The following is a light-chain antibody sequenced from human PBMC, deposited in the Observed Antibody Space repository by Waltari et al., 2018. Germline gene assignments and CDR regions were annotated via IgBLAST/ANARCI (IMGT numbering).Light chain of an antibody. CDR2: AAS. Sequence: DIQLTQSPSSVAASVGDTVTITCRASQGISSWLVWYQQKPGKAPKLLIYAASGSPGGVPSRFSGSGSGTDFTLTINSLQPEDFATYYCQQTDTFPRTFGQGTRLEIK. J-gene: IGKJ5*01. V-gene: IGKV1-12*01. CDR3: QQTDTFPRT. CDR1: QGISSW.